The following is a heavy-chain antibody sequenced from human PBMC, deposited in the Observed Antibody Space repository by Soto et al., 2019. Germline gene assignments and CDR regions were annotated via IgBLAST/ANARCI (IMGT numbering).Heavy chain of an antibody. D-gene: IGHD3-3*01. J-gene: IGHJ4*02. CDR2: IYWDDDK. Sequence: QITLNESGPTVVRPTETLTLTCRFSGFSLTTSGVGVGWIRQSPGKAPEWLALIYWDDDKRYSASLKSRLTITKDTSKTQLVLTVSDLDPTDKAPYSFAQGVFRTVFGLVTTPAFYFAFWGRGPPVAV. CDR1: GFSLTTSGVG. V-gene: IGHV2-5*02. CDR3: AQGVFRTVFGLVTTPAFYFAF.